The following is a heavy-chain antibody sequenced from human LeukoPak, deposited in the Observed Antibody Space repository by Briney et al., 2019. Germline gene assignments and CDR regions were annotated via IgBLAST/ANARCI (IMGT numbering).Heavy chain of an antibody. CDR3: ASGGRITMVRGVY. D-gene: IGHD3-10*01. CDR2: INHSGST. Sequence: PSETLSLTCAVYGGSFSGYYWSWIRQPPGKGLEWTGDINHSGSTNYNPSLKSRVTISVDTSKNQFSLKLSSVTAADTAVYYCASGGRITMVRGVYWGQGTLVTVSS. CDR1: GGSFSGYY. J-gene: IGHJ4*02. V-gene: IGHV4-34*01.